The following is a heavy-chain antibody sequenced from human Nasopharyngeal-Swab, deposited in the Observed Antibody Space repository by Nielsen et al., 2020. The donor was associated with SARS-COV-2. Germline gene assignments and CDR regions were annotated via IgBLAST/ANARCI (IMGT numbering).Heavy chain of an antibody. D-gene: IGHD1-26*01. CDR1: GGSFSVYY. J-gene: IGHJ6*02. CDR3: ARAKWARSPPTSFYYAMDV. CDR2: INQSGST. V-gene: IGHV4-34*01. Sequence: SETLSLTCAVYGGSFSVYYWTWVRQAPGKGLEWIGEINQSGSTDYHPSFKSRVTISLDTSKNQFSLRLTSLTAADTAIYYCARAKWARSPPTSFYYAMDVWGQGTAVTVSS.